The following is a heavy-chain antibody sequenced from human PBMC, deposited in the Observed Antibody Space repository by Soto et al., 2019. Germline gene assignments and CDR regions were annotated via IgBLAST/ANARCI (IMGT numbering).Heavy chain of an antibody. Sequence: GASVKVSCKASGGTFSSYAISWVRQAPGQGLEWMGGIIPIFGTANYAQKFQGRVTITADESTSTAYMELSSLRSEDTAVYYCARVLLHYYCSGSYYNGGYYYYGMDVWGQGTTVTVSS. D-gene: IGHD3-10*01. J-gene: IGHJ6*02. CDR3: ARVLLHYYCSGSYYNGGYYYYGMDV. CDR1: GGTFSSYA. V-gene: IGHV1-69*13. CDR2: IIPIFGTA.